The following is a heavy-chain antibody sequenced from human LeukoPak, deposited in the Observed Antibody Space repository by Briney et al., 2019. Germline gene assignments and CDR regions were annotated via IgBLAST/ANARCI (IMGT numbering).Heavy chain of an antibody. CDR2: INHSGST. J-gene: IGHJ4*02. CDR1: GGSISSYY. Sequence: PSETLSLTCTVSGGSISSYYWSWIRQPPGKGLEWIGEINHSGSTNYNPSLKSRVTISVDTSKNQFSLKLSSVTAADTAVYYCARGDPGSGSDYWGQGTLVTVSS. V-gene: IGHV4-34*01. CDR3: ARGDPGSGSDY. D-gene: IGHD3-10*01.